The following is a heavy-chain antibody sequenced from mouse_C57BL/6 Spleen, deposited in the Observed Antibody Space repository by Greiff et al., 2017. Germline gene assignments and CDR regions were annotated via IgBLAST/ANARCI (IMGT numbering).Heavy chain of an antibody. V-gene: IGHV1-82*01. CDR2: IYPGDGDT. CDR1: GYAFSSSW. Sequence: QVQLQQSGPELVKPGASVTISCKASGYAFSSSWMNWVKQRPGKGLEWIGRIYPGDGDTNYNGKFKGKATLTADKSSSTAYMQLSSLTSEDSAVCFCATTAQATGDYWGQGTTLTVSS. D-gene: IGHD3-2*02. J-gene: IGHJ2*01. CDR3: ATTAQATGDY.